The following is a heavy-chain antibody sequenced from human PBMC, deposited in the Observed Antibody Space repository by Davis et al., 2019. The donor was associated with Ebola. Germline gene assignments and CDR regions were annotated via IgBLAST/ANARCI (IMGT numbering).Heavy chain of an antibody. V-gene: IGHV3-21*01. CDR1: GFTFSDYT. Sequence: GESLKISCAAPGFTFSDYTMNWVRQAPGKGLEWVSSIGRDGVHMFYADSLRGRFTISRDNARNSLYLQMDSLRDDDTAVYYCARDIPFSSYDYWGQGTLVTVSS. CDR2: IGRDGVHM. CDR3: ARDIPFSSYDY. J-gene: IGHJ4*02. D-gene: IGHD5-12*01.